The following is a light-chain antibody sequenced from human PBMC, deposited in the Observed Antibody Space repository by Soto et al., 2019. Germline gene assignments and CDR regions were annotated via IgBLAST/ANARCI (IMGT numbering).Light chain of an antibody. CDR2: DAS. Sequence: EIVLTQSPGTLSLSPGERATLSCRASQTVNNGYLAWYQHKPGQAPRLLIFDASTRATGIPDRFSGSGSGTDFILTISGLDPEDFAFYYCQVYGISPKTFGQGTKVDIK. CDR1: QTVNNGY. CDR3: QVYGISPKT. J-gene: IGKJ1*01. V-gene: IGKV3-20*01.